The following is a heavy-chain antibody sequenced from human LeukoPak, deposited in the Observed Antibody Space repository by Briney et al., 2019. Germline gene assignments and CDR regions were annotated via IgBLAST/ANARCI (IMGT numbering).Heavy chain of an antibody. D-gene: IGHD2-8*01. J-gene: IGHJ5*02. V-gene: IGHV3-48*01. Sequence: GGSLRLSCEASGFTFSNYGMNWVRQAPGKGLEWVSYIRPNDGTTHYADSVKGRFTISRDNAKDSLSLQMTSLRVDDSAVYYCVRGQTNLDNWFDPWGQGTLVIVSS. CDR2: IRPNDGTT. CDR3: VRGQTNLDNWFDP. CDR1: GFTFSNYG.